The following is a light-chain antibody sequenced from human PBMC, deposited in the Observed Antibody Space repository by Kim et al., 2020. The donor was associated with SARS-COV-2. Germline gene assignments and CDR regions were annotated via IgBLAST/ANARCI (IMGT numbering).Light chain of an antibody. CDR3: QQRSNWPPIT. CDR1: QSVSSY. CDR2: DAS. V-gene: IGKV3-11*01. J-gene: IGKJ5*01. Sequence: SPGDRATLSCRASQSVSSYLAWYQQKPGQAPRLLIYDASNMATGIPARFSGSGSGTDFTLTISSLEPEDFAVYYCQQRSNWPPITFGQGTRLEIK.